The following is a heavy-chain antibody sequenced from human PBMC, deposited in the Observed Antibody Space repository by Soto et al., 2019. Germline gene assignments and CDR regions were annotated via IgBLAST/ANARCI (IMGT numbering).Heavy chain of an antibody. V-gene: IGHV1-2*02. Sequence: ASVKVSCKASGFTFSDYYMHWVREAPGQGLEWMGWLNPKSGGTTYAQKFQGRLTLSRDTSINTAYMELSRLSIDDTALYYCARESYKVTSDGMEVWGQGTTVTVSS. CDR1: GFTFSDYY. CDR3: ARESYKVTSDGMEV. J-gene: IGHJ6*02. CDR2: LNPKSGGT. D-gene: IGHD2-21*02.